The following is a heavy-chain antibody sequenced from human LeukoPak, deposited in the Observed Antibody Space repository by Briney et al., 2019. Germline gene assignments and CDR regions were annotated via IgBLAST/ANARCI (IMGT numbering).Heavy chain of an antibody. D-gene: IGHD5-12*01. J-gene: IGHJ6*02. Sequence: ASVKVSCKASGYTFTSYSISWVRQAPGQGLEWVGWISPYNGNTNYARKFQGRVTMTTDTSTSTAYMELRSLRSDDTAVYYCARAKSGYDWAYYYYYGMDVWGQGTTVTVSS. V-gene: IGHV1-18*01. CDR1: GYTFTSYS. CDR3: ARAKSGYDWAYYYYYGMDV. CDR2: ISPYNGNT.